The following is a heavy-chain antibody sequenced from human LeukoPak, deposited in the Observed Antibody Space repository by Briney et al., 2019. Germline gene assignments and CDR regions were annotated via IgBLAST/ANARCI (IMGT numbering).Heavy chain of an antibody. D-gene: IGHD6-13*01. CDR3: ARLHRGVAAAGTGYCFDY. Sequence: PSETLSLTCAVYGGSFSGYYWSWIRQPPGKGLEWIGEINHSGSTNYNPSLKSRVTISVDTSKNQFSLKLSSVTAADTAAYYCARLHRGVAAAGTGYCFDYWGQGTLVTVSS. CDR2: INHSGST. J-gene: IGHJ4*02. V-gene: IGHV4-34*01. CDR1: GGSFSGYY.